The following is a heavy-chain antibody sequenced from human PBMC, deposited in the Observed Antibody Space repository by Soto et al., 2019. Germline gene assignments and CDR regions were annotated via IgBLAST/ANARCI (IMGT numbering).Heavy chain of an antibody. Sequence: GGSLRLSCAASGFTVSSNYMSWVRQAPGKGLEWVSVIYSGGSTYYADSVKGRFTISRDNSKNTLYLQMNSLRAEDTAVYYCASNVLRYFDWFECYWGQGTLVTVSS. D-gene: IGHD3-9*01. V-gene: IGHV3-66*01. CDR3: ASNVLRYFDWFECY. CDR1: GFTVSSNY. J-gene: IGHJ4*02. CDR2: IYSGGST.